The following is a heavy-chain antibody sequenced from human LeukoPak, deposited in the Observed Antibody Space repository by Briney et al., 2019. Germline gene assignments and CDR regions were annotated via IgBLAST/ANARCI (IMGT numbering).Heavy chain of an antibody. J-gene: IGHJ4*02. Sequence: PSETLSLTCAVYGGSFSGYYWSWNRLPPGKGLEWIGEINHSGSTNYNPSLKSRVTISVDTSKNQFSLKLRSVTAADTAVYYCARHFGTWGQGTLVTVSS. V-gene: IGHV4-34*01. D-gene: IGHD3/OR15-3a*01. CDR3: ARHFGT. CDR1: GGSFSGYY. CDR2: INHSGST.